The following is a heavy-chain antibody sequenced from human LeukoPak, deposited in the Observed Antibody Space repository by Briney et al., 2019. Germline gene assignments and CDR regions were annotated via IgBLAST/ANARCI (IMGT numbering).Heavy chain of an antibody. CDR2: IYHSGST. CDR3: ARHRDHRERDYRGYFDY. Sequence: SETLSLTCTVSGGSISSGGYYWSWIRQPPGKGLEWIGYIYHSGSTYYNPSLKSRVTISVDTSKNQFSLKLSSVTAADTAVYYCARHRDHRERDYRGYFDYWGQGTLVTVSS. V-gene: IGHV4-30-2*01. CDR1: GGSISSGGYY. J-gene: IGHJ4*02. D-gene: IGHD5-24*01.